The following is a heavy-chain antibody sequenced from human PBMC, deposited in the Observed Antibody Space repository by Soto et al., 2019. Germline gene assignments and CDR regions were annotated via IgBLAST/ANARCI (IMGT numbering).Heavy chain of an antibody. CDR1: GGSIGSGDYY. V-gene: IGHV4-30-4*01. J-gene: IGHJ4*02. Sequence: SETLSLTCTVSGGSIGSGDYYWSWIRQPPGKGLEWIGYIYYSGSTYYNPSLKSRVTISVDTSKNQFSLHLTSVTAADTAMYYCTRHHPHHYDSSGYFDYWGQGTLVTVSS. CDR2: IYYSGST. D-gene: IGHD3-22*01. CDR3: TRHHPHHYDSSGYFDY.